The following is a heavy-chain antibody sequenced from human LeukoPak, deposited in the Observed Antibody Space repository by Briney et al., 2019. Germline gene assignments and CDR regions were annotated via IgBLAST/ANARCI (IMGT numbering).Heavy chain of an antibody. CDR2: IKQDGSEK. V-gene: IGHV3-7*03. Sequence: PGGSLRLSCAASGFTFSSYWMSWVRQAPGKGLEWVANIKQDGSEKYYVDSVKGRFTISRDNSKNTLYLQMNSLRAEDTAVYYCAKDLQGYYNWFDPWGQGTLVTVSS. D-gene: IGHD3-22*01. CDR3: AKDLQGYYNWFDP. J-gene: IGHJ5*02. CDR1: GFTFSSYW.